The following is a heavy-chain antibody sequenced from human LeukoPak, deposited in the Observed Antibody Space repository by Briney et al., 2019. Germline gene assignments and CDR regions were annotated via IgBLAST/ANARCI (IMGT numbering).Heavy chain of an antibody. V-gene: IGHV3-33*01. D-gene: IGHD6-19*01. Sequence: PGGSLRLSFAASGFTFSSYGMHWVRQAPGKGLEWVAVIWYDGSNKYYADSVKGRFTISRDNSKNTLYLQMNSLRAEDTAVYYCARDAVAGYLDYWGQGTLVTVSS. J-gene: IGHJ4*02. CDR1: GFTFSSYG. CDR2: IWYDGSNK. CDR3: ARDAVAGYLDY.